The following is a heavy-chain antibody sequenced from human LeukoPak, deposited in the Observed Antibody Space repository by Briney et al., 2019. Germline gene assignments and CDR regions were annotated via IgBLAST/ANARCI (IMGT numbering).Heavy chain of an antibody. Sequence: ASVKVSCKASGYTFTGYYMHWVRQAPGQGLEWMGRINPNSGGTNYAQKFQGRVTITADESTSTAYMELSRLRSDDTAVYYCARAGIAAAGVLFDYWGQGTLVTVSS. D-gene: IGHD6-13*01. CDR3: ARAGIAAAGVLFDY. CDR1: GYTFTGYY. V-gene: IGHV1-2*06. J-gene: IGHJ4*02. CDR2: INPNSGGT.